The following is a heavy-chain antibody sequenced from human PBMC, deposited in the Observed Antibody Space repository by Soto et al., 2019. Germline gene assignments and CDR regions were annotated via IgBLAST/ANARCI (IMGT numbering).Heavy chain of an antibody. J-gene: IGHJ4*02. CDR3: AKEGRGSSWYGGHY. V-gene: IGHV4-39*01. CDR2: IYYNGAT. D-gene: IGHD6-13*01. CDR1: GGSISTSNFY. Sequence: QVQLQESGPGLVKPSETLSLTCTVSGGSISTSNFYWGWIRQPPGKGLEWIATIYYNGATQYNPSLKNRVTXXVXTXXNQFSLKLNSVTAADTAVYYCAKEGRGSSWYGGHYWGQGILVTVSS.